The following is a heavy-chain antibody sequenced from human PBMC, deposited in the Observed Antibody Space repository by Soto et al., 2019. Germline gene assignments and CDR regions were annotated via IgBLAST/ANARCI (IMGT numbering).Heavy chain of an antibody. Sequence: ASVKVSCKASGYTFTSYFMHWVRQAPGQGLEWMGVINPNGGGTTYAQKFQGRVTMTRDTSRGTVHMELSSLRSDDTAVYYCARASYYNSSPGHWGQGTLVTGSS. CDR2: INPNGGGT. D-gene: IGHD3-22*01. J-gene: IGHJ4*02. CDR3: ARASYYNSSPGH. CDR1: GYTFTSYF. V-gene: IGHV1-46*01.